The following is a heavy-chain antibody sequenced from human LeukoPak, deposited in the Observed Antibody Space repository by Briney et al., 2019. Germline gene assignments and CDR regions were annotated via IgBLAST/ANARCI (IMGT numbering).Heavy chain of an antibody. CDR3: ARDSYSSSWYADY. J-gene: IGHJ4*02. D-gene: IGHD6-13*01. CDR2: ISSSGSTI. V-gene: IGHV3-48*03. CDR1: GFTFSSYE. Sequence: GRSLRLSCAVSGFTFSSYEMNWVSQAPGRGLEWGSYISSSGSTIYYADSVKGRFTISRDNAKNSLYLQMNSLRAEDTAVYYCARDSYSSSWYADYWGQGTLVTVSS.